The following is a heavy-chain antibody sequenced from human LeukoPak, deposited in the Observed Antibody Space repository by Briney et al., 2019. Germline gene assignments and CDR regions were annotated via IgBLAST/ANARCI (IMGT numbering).Heavy chain of an antibody. J-gene: IGHJ5*02. Sequence: SETLSLTCAVYGGSFGGYYWSWIRQPPGKGLEWIGEINHSGSTNYNPSLKSRVTISVDTSKNQFSLKLSSVTAADTAVYYCARGSIVLMALHPWGQGTLVTVSS. V-gene: IGHV4-34*01. D-gene: IGHD2-8*01. CDR3: ARGSIVLMALHP. CDR2: INHSGST. CDR1: GGSFGGYY.